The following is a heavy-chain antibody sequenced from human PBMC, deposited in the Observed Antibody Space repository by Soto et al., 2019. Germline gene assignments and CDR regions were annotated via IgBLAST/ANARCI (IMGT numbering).Heavy chain of an antibody. Sequence: QMQLVQSGPEVKKPGTSVKVSCKTSGFTFSSSAVHWVRQARGHRLQWIGWIDVGSANANYAHMLQERVTISRDMSTSTAYMELSSLRPEDTAVYYCATAVGGYIYSLARHWGPGTLVTVSS. CDR1: GFTFSSSA. J-gene: IGHJ4*02. D-gene: IGHD4-4*01. CDR2: IDVGSANA. V-gene: IGHV1-58*01. CDR3: ATAVGGYIYSLARH.